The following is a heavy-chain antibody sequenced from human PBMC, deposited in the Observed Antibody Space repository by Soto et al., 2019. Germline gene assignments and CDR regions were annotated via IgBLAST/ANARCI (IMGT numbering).Heavy chain of an antibody. J-gene: IGHJ4*02. V-gene: IGHV3-30*18. D-gene: IGHD6-19*01. CDR1: GFTFSSYG. CDR2: ISYDGSNK. Sequence: GGSLRLSCAASGFTFSSYGMHWVRQAPGKGLEWVAVISYDGSNKYYADSVKGRFTISRDNSKNTPYLQMNSLRAEVTAAYFCAKESPQWLVNLADFGYWGQGTLVTVSS. CDR3: AKESPQWLVNLADFGY.